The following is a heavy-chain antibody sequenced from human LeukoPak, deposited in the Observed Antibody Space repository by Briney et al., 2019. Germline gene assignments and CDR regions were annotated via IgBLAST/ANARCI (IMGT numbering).Heavy chain of an antibody. CDR2: IYPGDSDT. Sequence: GESLKISCKGSGYSFTSYWIGWVRQMPGKGLEWMGIIYPGDSDTRYSPSFQGQVTISADKSISTAYLQWSSLKASDTAMYYCAGLASWYYDSSGYYCDHWGQGTLVTVSS. V-gene: IGHV5-51*01. J-gene: IGHJ4*02. CDR3: AGLASWYYDSSGYYCDH. CDR1: GYSFTSYW. D-gene: IGHD3-22*01.